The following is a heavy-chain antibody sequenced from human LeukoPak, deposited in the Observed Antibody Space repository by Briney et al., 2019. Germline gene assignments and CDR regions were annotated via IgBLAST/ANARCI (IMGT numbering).Heavy chain of an antibody. CDR3: ATGGGPGWFGELFRGYFFDY. D-gene: IGHD3-10*01. J-gene: IGHJ4*02. V-gene: IGHV3-23*01. Sequence: GGSLRLSCAASGFTFDYYGMSWVRQAPGKGLEWVSTISGTGGTTYYSDSLKGRFTISRDNAKNSLYLQMNSLRAEDTAVYYCATGGGPGWFGELFRGYFFDYWGQGTLVTVSS. CDR1: GFTFDYYG. CDR2: ISGTGGTT.